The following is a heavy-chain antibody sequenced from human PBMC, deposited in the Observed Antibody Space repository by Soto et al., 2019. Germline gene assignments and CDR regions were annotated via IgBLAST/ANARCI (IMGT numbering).Heavy chain of an antibody. CDR1: GGSISSRNW. V-gene: IGHV4-4*02. CDR2: IYHSGST. D-gene: IGHD1-26*01. Sequence: QVQLQESGPGLEKPSGTLSLSCAVSGGSISSRNWWSWVRQPPGKGLEWIGEIYHSGSTNYNPSLKSRVTISVDKSKNQFSLRLTSVTAADTAVYYCARVSGSYYYGMDVWGQGTTVTVSS. J-gene: IGHJ6*02. CDR3: ARVSGSYYYGMDV.